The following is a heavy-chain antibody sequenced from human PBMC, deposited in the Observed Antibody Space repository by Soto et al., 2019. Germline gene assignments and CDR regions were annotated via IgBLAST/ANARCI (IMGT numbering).Heavy chain of an antibody. CDR2: ISGSGGRS. CDR3: AKAYFVWSSEQPYYFDY. J-gene: IGHJ4*02. CDR1: GFTFSNYA. Sequence: EVQLLDSGGGLVQPGGSLRLSCAASGFTFSNYAMTWVRQGPGKGLEWVSGISGSGGRSYYADSVKGRFTISRDNSKSTLYLQVNSLRAEETAVYYCAKAYFVWSSEQPYYFDYWCQGTLVTVSS. D-gene: IGHD3-16*01. V-gene: IGHV3-23*01.